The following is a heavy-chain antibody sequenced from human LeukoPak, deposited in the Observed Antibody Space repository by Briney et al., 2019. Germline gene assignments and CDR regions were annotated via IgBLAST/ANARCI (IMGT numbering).Heavy chain of an antibody. Sequence: SETLSLTCTVSGYSISNGYYWSWIRQPPGKGLEWIGEINHSGSTNYNPSLKSRVTISVDTSKNQFSLKLSSVTAADTAVYYCARGGYYGSGGSWGQGTLVTVSS. CDR1: GYSISNGYY. D-gene: IGHD3-10*01. V-gene: IGHV4-34*01. CDR2: INHSGST. CDR3: ARGGYYGSGGS. J-gene: IGHJ4*02.